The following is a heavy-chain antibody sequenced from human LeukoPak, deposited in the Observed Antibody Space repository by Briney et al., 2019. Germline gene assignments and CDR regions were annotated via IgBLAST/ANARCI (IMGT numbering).Heavy chain of an antibody. J-gene: IGHJ4*02. Sequence: GGSLRLSCAASGFTFSSYAMSWVRQAPGRGLEWVSAISGSGGSTYYADSVKGRFTISRDNSKNTLYLQMNSLRAEDTAVYYCARCTMVRGAAGYWGQGTLVTVSS. D-gene: IGHD3-10*01. V-gene: IGHV3-23*01. CDR2: ISGSGGST. CDR3: ARCTMVRGAAGY. CDR1: GFTFSSYA.